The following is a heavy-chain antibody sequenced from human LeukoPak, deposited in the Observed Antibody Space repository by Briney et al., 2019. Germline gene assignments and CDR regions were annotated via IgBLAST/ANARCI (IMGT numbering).Heavy chain of an antibody. CDR2: VWYDGNTQ. V-gene: IGHV3-33*06. D-gene: IGHD3-10*01. J-gene: IGHJ5*02. CDR1: GFSFNKFG. Sequence: GGSLRLSCAASGFSFNKFGMHWVRQAPGKGLEWAAVVWYDGNTQYYADSVKGRLTVSRDNSENTLFLQMDSLRVDDTAVYYCAKGAGFYGSGRFSYLDPWGQGTLVTVSS. CDR3: AKGAGFYGSGRFSYLDP.